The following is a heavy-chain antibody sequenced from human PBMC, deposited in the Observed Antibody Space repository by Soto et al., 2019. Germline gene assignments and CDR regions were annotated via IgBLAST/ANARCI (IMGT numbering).Heavy chain of an antibody. CDR2: ISGSGGST. CDR1: GFTFSSYA. D-gene: IGHD1-26*01. V-gene: IGHV3-23*01. CDR3: AKDGKSGSYLPYYFDY. Sequence: EVQLLESGGGLVQPGGSLRLSCAASGFTFSSYAMSWVRQAPGKGLEWVSAISGSGGSTYYADSVKGRFTISRDNSKNTLYLPMNSLRAEDTAVYYCAKDGKSGSYLPYYFDYGGQGTLVTVSS. J-gene: IGHJ4*02.